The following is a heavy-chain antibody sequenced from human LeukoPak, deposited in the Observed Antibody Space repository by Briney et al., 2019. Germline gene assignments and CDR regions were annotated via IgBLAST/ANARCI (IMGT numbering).Heavy chain of an antibody. CDR2: IWYDESNK. J-gene: IGHJ6*02. D-gene: IGHD1-20*01. CDR3: ARDRVSGKADYYYGMDV. V-gene: IGHV3-33*01. Sequence: PGGSLRLSCAASGFTFTSFGRHWVRQAPRKGLVGVTGIWYDESNKYYADSVKGRFTISRDNSKSTLYLQMNSLRAEDTAVYYCARDRVSGKADYYYGMDVWGQGTTVTVSS. CDR1: GFTFTSFG.